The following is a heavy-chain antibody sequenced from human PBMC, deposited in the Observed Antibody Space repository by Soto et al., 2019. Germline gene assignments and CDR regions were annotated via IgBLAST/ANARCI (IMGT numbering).Heavy chain of an antibody. J-gene: IGHJ6*02. Sequence: QVQLVQSGGEVKKPGASVKVSCKTSGYSFTTYGISWVRQAPGQGLERMGWISGYNGNTNYAQKFQGRVTMTTDTSTSTAYMELRSLRSDDTAVYYCAREGPAPYYYYGMDVWGQGSTVAVSS. CDR2: ISGYNGNT. CDR1: GYSFTTYG. CDR3: AREGPAPYYYYGMDV. V-gene: IGHV1-18*01.